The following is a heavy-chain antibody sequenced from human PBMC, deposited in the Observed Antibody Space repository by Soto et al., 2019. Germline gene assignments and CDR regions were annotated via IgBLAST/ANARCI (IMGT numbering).Heavy chain of an antibody. CDR1: VGTIRSSNYY. Sequence: PSETLSLTCTVSVGTIRSSNYYWAWIRQPPGKGLEWIGSIDYSGSTYYNPSLKSRVTISVDTSKNHFSLKLGSVTAADTALYYCSRRAPEGFDPWGQGTLVTVSS. J-gene: IGHJ5*02. CDR2: IDYSGST. CDR3: SRRAPEGFDP. V-gene: IGHV4-39*02.